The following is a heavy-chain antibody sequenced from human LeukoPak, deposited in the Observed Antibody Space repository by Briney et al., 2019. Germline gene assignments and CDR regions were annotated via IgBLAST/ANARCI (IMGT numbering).Heavy chain of an antibody. D-gene: IGHD2-2*01. V-gene: IGHV3-30*03. Sequence: GRSLRLSCAASGFTFSSYGMHWVCQAPGKGLEWVAVISYDGSNKYYADSVKGRFTISRDNSKNTLYLQMNSLRAEDTAVYYCAREGRYCSSTSCFDYWGQGTLVTVSS. CDR2: ISYDGSNK. CDR3: AREGRYCSSTSCFDY. J-gene: IGHJ4*02. CDR1: GFTFSSYG.